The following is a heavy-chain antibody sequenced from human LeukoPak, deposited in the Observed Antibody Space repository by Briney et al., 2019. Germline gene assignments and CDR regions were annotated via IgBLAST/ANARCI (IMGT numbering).Heavy chain of an antibody. D-gene: IGHD3-22*01. J-gene: IGHJ4*02. CDR3: ARDTGYYYDSSGYLDY. Sequence: GGSLRPSFAASGFTFSSYARSWVRQAPGKGLGGVSVIYSGGSTYYADSVKGRFTISRDNSKNTLYLQMNSLRAEDTAVYYCARDTGYYYDSSGYLDYWGQGTLVTVSS. CDR1: GFTFSSYA. CDR2: IYSGGST. V-gene: IGHV3-53*01.